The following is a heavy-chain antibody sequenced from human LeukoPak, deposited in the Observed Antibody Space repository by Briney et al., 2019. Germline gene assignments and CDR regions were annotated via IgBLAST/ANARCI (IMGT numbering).Heavy chain of an antibody. J-gene: IGHJ4*02. V-gene: IGHV3-23*01. Sequence: GGSLRLSCAASGFIFSNYATSWVRQAPARGLEWVSSLRGDGETFYADSVKGRFTLSRDDSRNTVYLQLTNLRVEDTAVYYCAKASWVSSADAVLWGQGTLVTVSP. CDR1: GFIFSNYA. D-gene: IGHD3-16*01. CDR2: LRGDGET. CDR3: AKASWVSSADAVL.